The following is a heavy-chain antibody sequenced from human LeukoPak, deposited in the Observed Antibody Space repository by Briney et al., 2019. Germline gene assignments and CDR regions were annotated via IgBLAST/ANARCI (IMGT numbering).Heavy chain of an antibody. D-gene: IGHD6-13*01. Sequence: GESLKISCKGSGYSFTSYWIGWVRQMPGKGLEWMGIIYPGDSDTRYSPSFQGQVTISADKSISTAYLQWSSLKASDTAMYYCARHGIAAAGTSSDYYYGMDVWGNGTTVTVSS. CDR1: GYSFTSYW. CDR3: ARHGIAAAGTSSDYYYGMDV. V-gene: IGHV5-51*01. J-gene: IGHJ6*04. CDR2: IYPGDSDT.